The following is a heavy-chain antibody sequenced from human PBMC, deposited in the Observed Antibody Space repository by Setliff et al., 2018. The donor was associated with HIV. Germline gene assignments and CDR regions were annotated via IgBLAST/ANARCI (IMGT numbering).Heavy chain of an antibody. CDR3: ARDRGYYFDY. J-gene: IGHJ4*02. Sequence: GASVKVSCKASGGTFSRYTITWVRQAPGQGLEWMGGIIPIFGTANYAQKFQGRVTMTADESTSTAYMELSSLRSEDTAVYYCARDRGYYFDYWGQGTLVTVSS. V-gene: IGHV1-69*13. D-gene: IGHD3-16*01. CDR1: GGTFSRYT. CDR2: IIPIFGTA.